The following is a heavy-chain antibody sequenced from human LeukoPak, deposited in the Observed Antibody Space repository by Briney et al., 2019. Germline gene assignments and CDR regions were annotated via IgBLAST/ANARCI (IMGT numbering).Heavy chain of an antibody. D-gene: IGHD4-17*01. CDR2: IYYSGRT. Sequence: PSETLSLTCTVSGGSLNSCGYYWTWIRQHPGKGLEWLGYIYYSGRTYYNPSLKSRITISLDTSKNQFSLNLTSVSAADTAFYFCARSSDYGDYDWGQGTLITVSS. CDR1: GGSLNSCGYY. J-gene: IGHJ4*02. CDR3: ARSSDYGDYD. V-gene: IGHV4-31*03.